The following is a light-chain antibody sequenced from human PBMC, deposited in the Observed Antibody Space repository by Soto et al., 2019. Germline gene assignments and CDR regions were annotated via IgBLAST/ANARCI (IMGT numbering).Light chain of an antibody. V-gene: IGKV3-20*01. CDR3: QRYGSSPLYT. CDR1: QSVSSSY. CDR2: GAS. J-gene: IGKJ2*01. Sequence: EIVLTQSPGTLSLSPGERATLSCRASQSVSSSYLGWYQQKPGQAPRLLIYGASSRATGIPDRFSGSGSGTDFTLTISRLEPEDFAVYYCQRYGSSPLYTFDQGTKLEIK.